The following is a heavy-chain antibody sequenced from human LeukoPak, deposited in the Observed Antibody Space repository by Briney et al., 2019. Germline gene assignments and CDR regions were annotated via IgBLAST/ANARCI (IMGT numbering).Heavy chain of an antibody. J-gene: IGHJ4*02. Sequence: GGSLRLSCAASGFIFSSYWMHWVRHAPGKGLVWVSRINTDGSSTSYADSVKGRFTISRDNAKNSLYLQMNSLRAEDTAVYYCATGIAAAGTQGLWGQGTLVTVSS. CDR1: GFIFSSYW. CDR3: ATGIAAAGTQGL. D-gene: IGHD6-13*01. V-gene: IGHV3-74*01. CDR2: INTDGSST.